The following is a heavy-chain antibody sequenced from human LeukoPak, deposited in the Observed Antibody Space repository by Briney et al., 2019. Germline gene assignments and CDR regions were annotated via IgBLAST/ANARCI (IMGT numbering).Heavy chain of an antibody. CDR1: GGSTSSGGYY. CDR3: ARHIGGGIEDMDV. D-gene: IGHD3-16*02. CDR2: IYVTGT. V-gene: IGHV4-61*08. Sequence: PSETLSLTCTVSGGSTSSGGYYWSWVRQSPGTGLEWIGYIYVTGTRYNPYLQSRVTISVDRSRNQFFLKMTSVTAADTAVYYCARHIGGGIEDMDVWGRGTKVTVSS. J-gene: IGHJ6*03.